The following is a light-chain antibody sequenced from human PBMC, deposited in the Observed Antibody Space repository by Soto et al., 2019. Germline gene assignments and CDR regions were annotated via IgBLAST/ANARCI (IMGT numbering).Light chain of an antibody. J-gene: IGLJ2*01. CDR1: DGPVTSGHY. V-gene: IGLV7-46*01. CDR3: LLTYSGGRV. CDR2: NTM. Sequence: QAVVTQEPSLTVSPGGTVTLTCGSSDGPVTSGHYPYWYQQRPGQVPRTLVYNTMNRQSWAPARFSGSLVGVKAALTLSGAQPEDEADYYCLLTYSGGRVFGGGTKLTVL.